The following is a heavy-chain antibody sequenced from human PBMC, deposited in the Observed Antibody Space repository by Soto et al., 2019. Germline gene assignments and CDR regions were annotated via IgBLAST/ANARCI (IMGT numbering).Heavy chain of an antibody. D-gene: IGHD3-10*01. CDR2: ISYDGSNK. V-gene: IGHV3-30*18. CDR1: GFTFSSYG. J-gene: IGHJ4*02. CDR3: AKEITMLKGGGY. Sequence: QVQLVESGGGVVQPGRSLRHSCAASGFTFSSYGMHWVRQAPGKGLEWVAVISYDGSNKYYADSVKGRFTISRDNSKNTLYLQMNSLRAEDTAVYYCAKEITMLKGGGYWGQGTLVTVSS.